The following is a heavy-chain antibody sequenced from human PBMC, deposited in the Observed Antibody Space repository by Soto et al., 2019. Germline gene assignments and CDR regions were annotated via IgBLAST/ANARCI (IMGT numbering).Heavy chain of an antibody. D-gene: IGHD6-6*01. J-gene: IGHJ5*02. Sequence: SETLSLTCAVYGGSFSGYYWSWIRRPPGKGLEWIGEINHSGSTNYNPSLKSRVTISVDTSKNQFSLKLSSVTAADTAVYYCARGLKYSSSAGPNWFDPWGQGTLVTVSS. V-gene: IGHV4-34*01. CDR2: INHSGST. CDR3: ARGLKYSSSAGPNWFDP. CDR1: GGSFSGYY.